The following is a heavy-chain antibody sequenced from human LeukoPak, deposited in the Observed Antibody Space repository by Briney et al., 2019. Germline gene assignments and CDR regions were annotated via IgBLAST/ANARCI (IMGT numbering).Heavy chain of an antibody. CDR2: INPNRGGT. V-gene: IGHV1-2*02. CDR1: GYTFTGYY. J-gene: IGHJ4*02. D-gene: IGHD3-22*01. CDR3: ARSFRGYWVYYFDY. Sequence: ASVKVSCKASGYTFTGYYMHWVRQAPGQGLEWMGWINPNRGGTNYAQKFQGRVTMTRDTSISTAYMELSRLRSDDTAVYYCARSFRGYWVYYFDYWGQGTLVTVSS.